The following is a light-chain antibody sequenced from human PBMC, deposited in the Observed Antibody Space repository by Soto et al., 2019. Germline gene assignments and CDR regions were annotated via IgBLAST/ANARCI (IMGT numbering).Light chain of an antibody. CDR2: GAS. V-gene: IGKV3-20*01. CDR1: QRVSSSY. CDR3: QQYGSSPPIT. J-gene: IGKJ5*01. Sequence: EIVLTQSPGTLSLSPGERATLSCRASQRVSSSYLAWYQQKPGQAPRLLIYGASSRATGIPDRFSGSGSGTDFTLTISRLEPEDFALYYCQQYGSSPPITFGQGTRLEIK.